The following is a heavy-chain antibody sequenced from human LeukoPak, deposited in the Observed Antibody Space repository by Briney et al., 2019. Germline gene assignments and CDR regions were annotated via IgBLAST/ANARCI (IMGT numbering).Heavy chain of an antibody. D-gene: IGHD1-26*01. V-gene: IGHV3-20*04. CDR1: GFTFDDYG. J-gene: IGHJ4*02. Sequence: RPGGSLRLSCAASGFTFDDYGMSWVRQAPGKGLEWVSGINWNGGSTGYADSVKGRFTISRDNAKNSLYLQMNSLRAEGTAVYYCARDRRWELKFDYWGQGTLVTVSS. CDR2: INWNGGST. CDR3: ARDRRWELKFDY.